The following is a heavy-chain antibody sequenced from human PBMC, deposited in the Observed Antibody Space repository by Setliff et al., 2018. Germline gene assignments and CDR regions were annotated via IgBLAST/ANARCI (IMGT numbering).Heavy chain of an antibody. CDR3: ARDPNGDYVGAFDP. D-gene: IGHD4-17*01. Sequence: GGSLRLSCAASGFTFNNYFMIRVRQAPGKGLEWVSSISNSGGEIHYADSVKGRFTISRDNSRNTLYLQMNSLRAGDTASYYCARDPNGDYVGAFDPWGQGILVTVS. J-gene: IGHJ5*02. CDR1: GFTFNNYF. CDR2: ISNSGGEI. V-gene: IGHV3-23*01.